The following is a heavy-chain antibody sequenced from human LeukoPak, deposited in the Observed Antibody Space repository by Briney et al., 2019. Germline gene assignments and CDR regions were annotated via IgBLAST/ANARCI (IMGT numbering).Heavy chain of an antibody. CDR3: ARLSRSGYSGYGTFEY. D-gene: IGHD5-12*01. Sequence: SETLSLNCTVSGGAISGSSYYWGWIRQAPGKRLWRIGRIYNIGSTYYKTSLKSLASISLDTPKNQFSLSLSALPAADTAVYYCARLSRSGYSGYGTFEYWGQGTLVTVSS. J-gene: IGHJ4*02. V-gene: IGHV4-39*01. CDR2: IYNIGST. CDR1: GGAISGSSYY.